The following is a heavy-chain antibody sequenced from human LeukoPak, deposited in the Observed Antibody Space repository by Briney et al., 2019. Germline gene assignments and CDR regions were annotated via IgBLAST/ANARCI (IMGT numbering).Heavy chain of an antibody. Sequence: SETLSLTCTVSGGSISSSNYYWGWIPQPPGKGLEWIGSIYYSGSTYYNPSLKSRLTISVHTPKNQFSLKLTSVTAADTAVYYCARAVVVTAMWIVYYFDYWGQGTLVTVSS. CDR1: GGSISSSNYY. CDR2: IYYSGST. CDR3: ARAVVVTAMWIVYYFDY. J-gene: IGHJ4*02. V-gene: IGHV4-39*01. D-gene: IGHD2-21*02.